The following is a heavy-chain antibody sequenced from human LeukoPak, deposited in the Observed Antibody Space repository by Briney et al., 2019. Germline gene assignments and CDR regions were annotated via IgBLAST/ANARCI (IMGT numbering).Heavy chain of an antibody. J-gene: IGHJ5*02. CDR3: ARQYLGYDILTGYYPNWFDP. Sequence: SETLSLTCTVSGGSISSYYWSWIRQPPGKGLEWIGYIYYSGSTNYNPSLKSRVTISVGTSKNQFSLKLSSVTAADTAVYYCARQYLGYDILTGYYPNWFDPWGQGTLVTVSS. CDR1: GGSISSYY. V-gene: IGHV4-59*08. CDR2: IYYSGST. D-gene: IGHD3-9*01.